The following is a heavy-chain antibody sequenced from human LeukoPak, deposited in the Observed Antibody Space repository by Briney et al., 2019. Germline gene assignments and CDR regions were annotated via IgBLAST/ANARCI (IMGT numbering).Heavy chain of an antibody. CDR2: IKTDGSST. D-gene: IGHD1-1*01. J-gene: IGHJ2*01. CDR1: GFTFSSYW. Sequence: PGGSRRLSCAASGFTFSSYWIHWVRQAPGKGLVWVSRIKTDGSSTSYADSVKGRFTISRDNAKNTLYLQMNSLRAEDTAVYYCARYVWYYDLWGRGTLVTVSS. CDR3: ARYVWYYDL. V-gene: IGHV3-74*01.